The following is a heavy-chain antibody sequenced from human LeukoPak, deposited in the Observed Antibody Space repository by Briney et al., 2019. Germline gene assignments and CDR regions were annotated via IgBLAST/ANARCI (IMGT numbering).Heavy chain of an antibody. CDR1: GFTFSSYW. Sequence: PGGSLRLSCAASGFTFSSYWMHWVRQAPGKGLVWVSRINSDGSSTSYADSVKGRFTISRDNAKNTLYLQMNSLRAEDTAVYYCARGSIAVAALDYWGQGTLVTVSS. CDR3: ARGSIAVAALDY. D-gene: IGHD6-19*01. V-gene: IGHV3-74*01. CDR2: INSDGSST. J-gene: IGHJ4*02.